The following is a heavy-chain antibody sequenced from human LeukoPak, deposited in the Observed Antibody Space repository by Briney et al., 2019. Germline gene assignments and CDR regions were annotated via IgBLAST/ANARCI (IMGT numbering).Heavy chain of an antibody. CDR3: ARASYDSSGYYPHSDY. CDR2: ISAYNGNT. CDR1: GYTFTSYG. J-gene: IGHJ4*02. D-gene: IGHD3-22*01. Sequence: EASVKVSCKASGYTFTSYGISWVRQAPGQGLEWMGWISAYNGNTNYAQKLQGRVTMTTDTSTSTAYMELRSLRSDDTAVYYCARASYDSSGYYPHSDYWGRGTLVTVSS. V-gene: IGHV1-18*04.